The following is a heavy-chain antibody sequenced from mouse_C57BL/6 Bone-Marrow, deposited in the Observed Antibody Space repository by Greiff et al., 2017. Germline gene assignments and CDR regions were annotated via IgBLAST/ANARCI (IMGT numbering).Heavy chain of an antibody. CDR3: ASLALWYFDV. CDR1: GYTFTSYG. J-gene: IGHJ1*03. CDR2: IYPRSGIT. V-gene: IGHV1-81*01. D-gene: IGHD6-1*01. Sequence: VNLVESGAELARPGASVKLSCKASGYTFTSYGISWVKQRTGQGLEWIGEIYPRSGITYYNEKFKGKATLTADKSSSTAYMELRSLTSEDSAVYFCASLALWYFDVWGTGTTVTVSS.